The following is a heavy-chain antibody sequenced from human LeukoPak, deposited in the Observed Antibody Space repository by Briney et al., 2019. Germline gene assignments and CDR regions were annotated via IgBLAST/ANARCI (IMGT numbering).Heavy chain of an antibody. J-gene: IGHJ4*02. Sequence: PGGSLRLSCAASGFTFSDYYMSWIRQAPGKGLEWVSYISSSGSTIYYADSVKGRFTISRDNSKNTLYLQMNSLRAEDTAVYYCAKVREYPRIFIFDYWGQGTLVTVSS. D-gene: IGHD2/OR15-2a*01. V-gene: IGHV3-11*01. CDR3: AKVREYPRIFIFDY. CDR1: GFTFSDYY. CDR2: ISSSGSTI.